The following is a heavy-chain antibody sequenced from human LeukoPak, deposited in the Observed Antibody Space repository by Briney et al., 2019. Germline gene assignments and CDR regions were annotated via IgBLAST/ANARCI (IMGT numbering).Heavy chain of an antibody. CDR2: IKIDGTEK. D-gene: IGHD1-26*01. CDR1: GFAFGTYW. J-gene: IGHJ4*02. Sequence: PGGSLRLSCAASGFAFGTYWMTWVRQAPGKGLEWVANIKIDGTEKRYADSVNGRFTISRDNAKNSLYLQMSSLRAEDTAVYYCARRVVGGTDYFDYWGQGTLVTVSS. V-gene: IGHV3-7*01. CDR3: ARRVVGGTDYFDY.